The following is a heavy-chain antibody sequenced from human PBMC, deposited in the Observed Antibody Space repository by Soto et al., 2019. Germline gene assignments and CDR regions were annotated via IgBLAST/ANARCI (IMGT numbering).Heavy chain of an antibody. V-gene: IGHV3-23*01. CDR3: AKLNSGSYSFDAFAI. D-gene: IGHD1-26*01. CDR2: ISVSGDRT. Sequence: VQLLESGGGLVQPGGSLRLSCAASGFTFSSYAMSWVRQAPGKGLEWVSGISVSGDRTYHADSVKGRSTISRDNSKNTLYLQMNSLRAEDTAIYYCAKLNSGSYSFDAFAIWGQGTMVTVSS. J-gene: IGHJ3*02. CDR1: GFTFSSYA.